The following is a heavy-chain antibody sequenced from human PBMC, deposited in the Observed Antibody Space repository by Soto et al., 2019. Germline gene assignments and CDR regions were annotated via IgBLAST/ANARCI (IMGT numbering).Heavy chain of an antibody. Sequence: EVQLVESGGGLVQPGGSLKLSCAASGFTFSGSAMHWVRQASGKGLEWVGRIRSKPNNYATAYGASVKGRFTISRDDSKNTAYLQMNSLNTEDTAVYYCSRQASDFWSGKPHYYMDVWGKGTTVTVSS. CDR1: GFTFSGSA. J-gene: IGHJ6*03. V-gene: IGHV3-73*01. CDR2: IRSKPNNYAT. CDR3: SRQASDFWSGKPHYYMDV. D-gene: IGHD3-3*01.